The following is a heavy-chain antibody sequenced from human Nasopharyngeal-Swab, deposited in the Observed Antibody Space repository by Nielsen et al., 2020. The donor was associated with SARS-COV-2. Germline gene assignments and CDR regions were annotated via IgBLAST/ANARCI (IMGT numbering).Heavy chain of an antibody. V-gene: IGHV4-28*01. CDR1: GYSISSSNW. CDR2: IYYSGST. Sequence: SKTLSLTCAVSGYSISSSNWWGWIRQPPGKGLEWIGCIYYSGSTYYNPSLKSRVTMSVDTSKNQFSLKLSSVTAVDTAVYYCASITIFGVVIDYWGQGTLVTVSS. J-gene: IGHJ4*02. D-gene: IGHD3-3*01. CDR3: ASITIFGVVIDY.